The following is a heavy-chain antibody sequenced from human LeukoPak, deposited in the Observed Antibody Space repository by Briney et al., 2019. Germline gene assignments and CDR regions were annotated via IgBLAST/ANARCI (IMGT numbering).Heavy chain of an antibody. Sequence: SQTLSLTCTVSGGSISSGGYYWSWIRQHSGKGLEWIGYIYYSGSTYYNSSLKSRVTISVDTSKNQFSLKLSSVTAADTAVYYCAREDDSSGSLDYWGQGTLVTVSS. V-gene: IGHV4-31*03. J-gene: IGHJ4*02. CDR1: GGSISSGGYY. CDR3: AREDDSSGSLDY. CDR2: IYYSGST. D-gene: IGHD3-22*01.